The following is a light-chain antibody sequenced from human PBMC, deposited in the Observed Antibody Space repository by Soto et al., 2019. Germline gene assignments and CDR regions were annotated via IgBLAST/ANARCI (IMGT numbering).Light chain of an antibody. CDR1: QGIKNY. CDR2: AAS. J-gene: IGKJ1*01. CDR3: QKYNSGPWT. Sequence: DIQMTQSPASLSASVGDRVTITCRASQGIKNYLAWYQQTPGKVPKLLIYAASTLQSGVPSRFSASGYGTDFTLTISSLQPEDIATYYCQKYNSGPWTFGPGTMVDIK. V-gene: IGKV1-27*01.